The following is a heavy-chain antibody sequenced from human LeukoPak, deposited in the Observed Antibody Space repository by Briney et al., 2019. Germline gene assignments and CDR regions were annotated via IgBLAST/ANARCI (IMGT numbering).Heavy chain of an antibody. CDR1: GFTFSRYG. CDR2: ISYDGSNK. D-gene: IGHD6-19*01. J-gene: IGHJ4*02. V-gene: IGHV3-30*18. CDR3: AKDSGYSSGWSDY. Sequence: PGGSLRLSCAASGFTFSRYGMHWVRQAPGKGLEWVAVISYDGSNKYYGDSVKGRFTISRDNSKNTLYLQMNSLRAEDTAVYYCAKDSGYSSGWSDYWGQGTLVTVSS.